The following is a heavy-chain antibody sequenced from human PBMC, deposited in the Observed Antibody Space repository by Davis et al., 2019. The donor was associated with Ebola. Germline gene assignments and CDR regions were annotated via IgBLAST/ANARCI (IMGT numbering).Heavy chain of an antibody. CDR2: VYRSGTT. CDR1: GGSVNSGGYY. J-gene: IGHJ4*02. Sequence: SETLSLTCTVSGGSVNSGGYYWSWIRQPPGKGLEWIGYVYRSGTTNYNYSLKSRVTISVDTAKNQFSLKLTSMTAADTAVYYCARDYYDSNGYLWYFEQWGQGTLVTVSS. CDR3: ARDYYDSNGYLWYFEQ. D-gene: IGHD3-22*01. V-gene: IGHV4-61*08.